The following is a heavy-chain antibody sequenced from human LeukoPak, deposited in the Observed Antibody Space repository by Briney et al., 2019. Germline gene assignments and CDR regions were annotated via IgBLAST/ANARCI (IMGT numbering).Heavy chain of an antibody. Sequence: GGSLRLSCAASGFTFSMYDMHGVRQATGKDLEWVSAIGTIGDTYYADSVKGRFTISRDDAKNSLYLQMNDLRAGDTTVYYCAKGRGWEASYYYYYMDVWGKGTTVTISS. CDR1: GFTFSMYD. V-gene: IGHV3-13*01. D-gene: IGHD1-26*01. CDR3: AKGRGWEASYYYYYMDV. CDR2: IGTIGDT. J-gene: IGHJ6*03.